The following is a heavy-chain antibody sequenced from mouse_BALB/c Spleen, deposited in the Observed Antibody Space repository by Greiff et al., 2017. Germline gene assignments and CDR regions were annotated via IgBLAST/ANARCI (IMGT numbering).Heavy chain of an antibody. V-gene: IGHV5-6-5*01. CDR1: GFTFSSYA. D-gene: IGHD1-1*01. Sequence: EVKLQESGGGLVKPGGSLKLSCAASGFTFSSYAMSWVRQTPEKRLEWVASISSGGSTYYPDSVKGRFTISRDNARNILYLQMSSLRSEDTAMYYCARPSITTVVAPAYWGQGTLVTVSA. CDR3: ARPSITTVVAPAY. J-gene: IGHJ3*01. CDR2: ISSGGST.